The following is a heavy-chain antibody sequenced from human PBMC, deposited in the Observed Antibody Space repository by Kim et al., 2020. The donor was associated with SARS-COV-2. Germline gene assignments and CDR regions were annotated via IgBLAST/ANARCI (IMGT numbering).Heavy chain of an antibody. Sequence: SETLSLTCTVSGGSISSSSYYWGWIRQPPGKGLEWIGSIYYSGSTYYNPSLKSRVTISVDTSKNQFSLKLSSVTAADTAVYYCARGGDCSGGSCYLPQVPYYYGMDVWGQGTTVTVSS. V-gene: IGHV4-39*01. J-gene: IGHJ6*02. CDR1: GGSISSSSYY. CDR3: ARGGDCSGGSCYLPQVPYYYGMDV. CDR2: IYYSGST. D-gene: IGHD2-15*01.